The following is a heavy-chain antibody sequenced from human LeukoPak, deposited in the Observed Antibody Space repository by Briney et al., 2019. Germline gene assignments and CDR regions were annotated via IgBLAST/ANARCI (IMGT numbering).Heavy chain of an antibody. Sequence: SETLSLTCTVSGGSISSGDCYWSWIRQPPGKGLEWIGYIYYSGSTYYNPSLKSRVTISVDTSKNQFSLKLSSVTAADTAVYYCARAGQDDDAFDIWGQGTMVTVSS. CDR1: GGSISSGDCY. J-gene: IGHJ3*02. CDR2: IYYSGST. CDR3: ARAGQDDDAFDI. V-gene: IGHV4-30-4*01. D-gene: IGHD3-10*01.